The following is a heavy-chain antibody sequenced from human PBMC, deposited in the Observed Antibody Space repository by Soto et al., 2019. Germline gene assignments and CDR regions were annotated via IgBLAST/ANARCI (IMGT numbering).Heavy chain of an antibody. D-gene: IGHD6-13*01. Sequence: QVQLVESGGGVVQPGRSLRLSCAASGFTFTNFGLHWVRQAPDKGLEWVAVLLYNGYTQYYADSVKGRFTISGDNSKNTLYLQMDSPQPEDTAVYYCARAPNVSSWPYDFDYWGLGTVVAVSS. CDR3: ARAPNVSSWPYDFDY. CDR1: GFTFTNFG. V-gene: IGHV3-30*04. CDR2: LLYNGYTQ. J-gene: IGHJ4*02.